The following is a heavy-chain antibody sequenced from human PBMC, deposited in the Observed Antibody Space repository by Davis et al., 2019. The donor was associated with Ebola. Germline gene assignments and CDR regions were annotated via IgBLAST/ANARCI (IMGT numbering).Heavy chain of an antibody. CDR2: SCYSEGT. CDR3: ARHGGGPWGLMEVFDP. D-gene: IGHD3-16*01. CDR1: GGPISSGDYY. Sequence: MPSETLSLTCSVSGGPISSGDYYWSWIRQPPGKGLEWIGYSCYSEGTFYNPSLRSRVTMSVDTSKNQFSLKLTSVTAADTAVYYCARHGGGPWGLMEVFDPWGQGTLVTVSS. J-gene: IGHJ5*02. V-gene: IGHV4-30-4*01.